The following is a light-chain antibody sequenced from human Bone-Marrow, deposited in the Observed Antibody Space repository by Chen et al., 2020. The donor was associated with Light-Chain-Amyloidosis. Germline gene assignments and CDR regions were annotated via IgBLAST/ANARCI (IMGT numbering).Light chain of an antibody. V-gene: IGKV3-15*01. CDR1: QNVFIN. CDR3: QQYNQWPPLT. CDR2: GAS. J-gene: IGKJ4*01. Sequence: EIDLTQSPATLSVSPGEGATLSCRASQNVFINLAWYQQKPDQAPRLLIYGASMRAIGVPARFSGGGSGTEFTLTISSLQPEDSAVYYCQQYNQWPPLTFGGGTKVEI.